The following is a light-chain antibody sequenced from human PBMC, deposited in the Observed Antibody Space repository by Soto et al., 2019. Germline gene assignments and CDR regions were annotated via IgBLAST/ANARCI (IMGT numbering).Light chain of an antibody. V-gene: IGKV3-20*01. CDR2: GAS. J-gene: IGKJ2*01. CDR3: QQYNSYLYT. Sequence: EVVLTQSPGTLSLSPGERATLSCGASESVSSNFLAWYQQKPGQAPRLLIYGASTRATGIPARFSGSGSGTEFTLTISSLQPDDFATYYCQQYNSYLYTFGQGTKVDIK. CDR1: ESVSSNF.